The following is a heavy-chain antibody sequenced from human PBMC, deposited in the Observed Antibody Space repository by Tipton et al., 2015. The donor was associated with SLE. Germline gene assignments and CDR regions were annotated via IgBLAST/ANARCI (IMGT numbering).Heavy chain of an antibody. CDR3: ARQKGYSSTRGAFDI. CDR1: GGSISSGSYY. J-gene: IGHJ3*02. Sequence: TLSLTCTVSGGSISSGSYYWSWIRQPAGKGLEWIGHIYTSGSTNYNPSLKSRVTISVDTSKNQFSLKLSSVTAADTAVYYCARQKGYSSTRGAFDIWGQGTMVTVSS. CDR2: IYTSGST. V-gene: IGHV4-61*09. D-gene: IGHD6-13*01.